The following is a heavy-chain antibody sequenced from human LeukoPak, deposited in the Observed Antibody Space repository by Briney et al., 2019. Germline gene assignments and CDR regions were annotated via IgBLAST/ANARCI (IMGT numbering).Heavy chain of an antibody. J-gene: IGHJ4*02. CDR2: INPNSGGT. D-gene: IGHD4-17*01. CDR3: ARTYGDYVDYFDY. Sequence: GASVKVSCKASGYTFTGYYMHWVRQAPGQGLEWMGWINPNSGGTNYAQKFQGRVTMTRDTSISTAYMELSRLRSDDTAVYYCARTYGDYVDYFDYWGQGTLVTVSS. V-gene: IGHV1-2*02. CDR1: GYTFTGYY.